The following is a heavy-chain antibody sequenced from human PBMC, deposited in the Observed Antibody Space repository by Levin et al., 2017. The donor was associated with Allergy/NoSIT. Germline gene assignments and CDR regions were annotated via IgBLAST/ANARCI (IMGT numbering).Heavy chain of an antibody. J-gene: IGHJ4*02. V-gene: IGHV1-2*02. CDR1: GYTFTGYY. CDR3: AREPDSSSWYFDY. CDR2: INPNTGDT. Sequence: ASVKVSCKASGYTFTGYYMHWVRQAPGQGLEWMGWINPNTGDTNYTQNFQGRVTMTRDTSISTAYMELSRLRSDDTAVYYCAREPDSSSWYFDYWGQGTLVTVSS. D-gene: IGHD6-13*01.